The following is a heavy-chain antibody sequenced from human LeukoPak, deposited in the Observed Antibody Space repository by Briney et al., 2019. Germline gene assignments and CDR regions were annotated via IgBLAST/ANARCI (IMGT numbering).Heavy chain of an antibody. Sequence: SVKVSCKASGGTFGSYAISWVRQAPGQGLEWMGGIIPIFGTANYAQKFQGRVTITTDESTSTAYMELSSLRSEDTAVYYCASDDYDSSGYYSSWGQGTLVTVSS. J-gene: IGHJ5*02. CDR2: IIPIFGTA. D-gene: IGHD3-22*01. CDR1: GGTFGSYA. CDR3: ASDDYDSSGYYSS. V-gene: IGHV1-69*05.